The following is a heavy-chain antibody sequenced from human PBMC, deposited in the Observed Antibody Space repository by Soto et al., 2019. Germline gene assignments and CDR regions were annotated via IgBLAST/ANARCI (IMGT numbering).Heavy chain of an antibody. J-gene: IGHJ3*02. CDR1: GGSISSGGYY. CDR3: ARDSTAAAGPSDAFDI. V-gene: IGHV4-31*03. D-gene: IGHD6-13*01. CDR2: IYYSGST. Sequence: SETLSLTCTVSGGSISSGGYYWSWIRQHPGKGLEWIGYIYYSGSTYYNPSLKSRVTISVDTSKNQFSLKLSSVTAADTAVYYCARDSTAAAGPSDAFDIWGQGTMVTVSS.